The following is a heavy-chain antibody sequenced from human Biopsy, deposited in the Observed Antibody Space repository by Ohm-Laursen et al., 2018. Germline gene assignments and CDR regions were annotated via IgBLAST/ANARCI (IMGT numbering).Heavy chain of an antibody. J-gene: IGHJ4*02. Sequence: PSQTLSLTCTVSGGSISNYYRSWVRQPPGKGLEWIGYISYSGSTNYNPSLRSRVTISLDTSKNQFSLKLSSVTAADTAVYYCARLPHGDLRYNFDYWGQGTLVTVSS. V-gene: IGHV4-59*08. CDR3: ARLPHGDLRYNFDY. CDR2: ISYSGST. CDR1: GGSISNYY. D-gene: IGHD2-21*02.